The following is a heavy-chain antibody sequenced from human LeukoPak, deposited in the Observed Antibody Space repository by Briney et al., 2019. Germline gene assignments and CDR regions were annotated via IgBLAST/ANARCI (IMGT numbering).Heavy chain of an antibody. CDR3: ARGGSYLSAFDI. V-gene: IGHV3-53*01. CDR2: IHKNAIT. D-gene: IGHD1-26*01. Sequence: GGSLRLSCAASGFTVSSNYMTWVRQAPGKGLEWVSVIHKNAITYYADTVKGRFTISRDNSKNTLYLQMNSLRAEDTAVYYCARGGSYLSAFDIWGQGTMVTVSS. J-gene: IGHJ3*02. CDR1: GFTVSSNY.